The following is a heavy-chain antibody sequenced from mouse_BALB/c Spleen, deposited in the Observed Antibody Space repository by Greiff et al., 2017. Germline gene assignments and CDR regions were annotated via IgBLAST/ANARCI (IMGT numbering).Heavy chain of an antibody. V-gene: IGHV5-17*02. CDR3: ARSPYGNYYYAMDY. CDR1: GFTFSSFG. Sequence: EVQVVESGGGLVQPGGSRKLSCAASGFTFSSFGMHWVRQAPEKGLEWVAYISSGSSTIYYADTVKGRFTISRDNPKNTLFLQMTSLRSEDTAMYYCARSPYGNYYYAMDYWGQGTSVTVSS. D-gene: IGHD2-1*01. CDR2: ISSGSSTI. J-gene: IGHJ4*01.